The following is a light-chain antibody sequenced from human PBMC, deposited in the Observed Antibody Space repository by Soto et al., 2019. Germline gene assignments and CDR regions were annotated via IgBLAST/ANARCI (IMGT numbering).Light chain of an antibody. J-gene: IGLJ2*01. CDR3: SSYTSSSTLDVV. CDR2: EVS. Sequence: QSALTQPASVSGSPGQSITISCTGTSSDVGGYNYVSWYQQHPGKAPKLMIYEVSNRPSGVSNRFSGSKSGNTASLTISGLQAGDEADYYCSSYTSSSTLDVVFGGGSQLTVL. V-gene: IGLV2-14*01. CDR1: SSDVGGYNY.